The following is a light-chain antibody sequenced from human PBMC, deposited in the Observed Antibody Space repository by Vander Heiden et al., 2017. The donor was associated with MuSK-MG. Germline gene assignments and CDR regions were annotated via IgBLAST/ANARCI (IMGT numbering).Light chain of an antibody. CDR2: FAS. CDR3: LQHNAYPLT. V-gene: IGKV1-17*01. J-gene: IGKJ4*01. Sequence: DIQMTQSPSSLSASVGDRVTITCRASQDIRDDVGWYHQKPGKAPKRLIYFASNLESWVPSRFSGSGSGTEFTLTISSLQPEDFATYYCLQHNAYPLTFGGGTKVEIK. CDR1: QDIRDD.